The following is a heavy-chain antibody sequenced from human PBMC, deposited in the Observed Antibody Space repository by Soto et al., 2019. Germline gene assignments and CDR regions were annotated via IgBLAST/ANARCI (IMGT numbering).Heavy chain of an antibody. Sequence: GESLKISCKGSGCNFARYWITWVRQMPGKGLEWMGWIDPMDSYTNYTPPFQGHVTISADKSISTAYLQWPSLMASDAVIYYCATHPSLGGWGSYYVFFLDVWGQGTTVAVSS. CDR2: IDPMDSYT. D-gene: IGHD3-10*01. J-gene: IGHJ6*02. V-gene: IGHV5-10-1*01. CDR1: GCNFARYW. CDR3: ATHPSLGGWGSYYVFFLDV.